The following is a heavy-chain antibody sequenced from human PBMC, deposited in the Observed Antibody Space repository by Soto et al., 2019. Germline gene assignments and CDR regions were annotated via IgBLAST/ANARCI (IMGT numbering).Heavy chain of an antibody. Sequence: EVQLLESGGGLVQPGGSLKLSCAASGFTFSSYTMSWVRQAPGKGLEWVSLIGGSGGGTNYADSVKGRFTISRDNAKNTVDLQMRSLRVEDTAIYYCANTRGLIDYWGQGNLVNVSS. CDR2: IGGSGGGT. CDR1: GFTFSSYT. J-gene: IGHJ4*02. D-gene: IGHD3-16*01. V-gene: IGHV3-23*01. CDR3: ANTRGLIDY.